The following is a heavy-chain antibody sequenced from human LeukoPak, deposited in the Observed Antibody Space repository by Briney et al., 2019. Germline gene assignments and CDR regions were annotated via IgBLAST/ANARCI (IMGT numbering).Heavy chain of an antibody. V-gene: IGHV1-18*01. CDR1: GYTFTSYG. CDR3: ARDRDHDYGDPIDY. J-gene: IGHJ4*02. D-gene: IGHD4-17*01. Sequence: ASVKVSCKASGYTFTSYGISWVRQAPGQGLEWMGWISAYNGNTNYAQKLQGRVTMTTDTSTSTAYMELRSLRSDDTAMYYCARDRDHDYGDPIDYWGQGTLVTVSS. CDR2: ISAYNGNT.